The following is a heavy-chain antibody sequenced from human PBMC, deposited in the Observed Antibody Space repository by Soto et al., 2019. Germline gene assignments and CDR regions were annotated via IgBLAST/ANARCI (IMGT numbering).Heavy chain of an antibody. CDR3: ARGYSYYDFWSGSPDGGWFDP. J-gene: IGHJ5*02. CDR1: GGSFSGYY. CDR2: INHSGST. Sequence: SETLSLTCAVYGGSFSGYYWTWIRQPPGTGLEWIGEINHSGSTNYNPSLKSRVTISVDTSKNQFSLKLTSVTAADTAVYYCARGYSYYDFWSGSPDGGWFDPWGQGQWSPSPQ. D-gene: IGHD3-3*01. V-gene: IGHV4-34*01.